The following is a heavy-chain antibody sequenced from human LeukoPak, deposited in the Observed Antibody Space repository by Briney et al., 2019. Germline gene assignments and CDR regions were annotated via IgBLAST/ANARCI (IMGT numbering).Heavy chain of an antibody. V-gene: IGHV3-21*01. CDR1: GFTFSSYS. CDR2: ISSSSYI. Sequence: PGGSLRLSCAASGFTFSSYSMNWVRQAPGKGLEWVSSISSSSYIYYADSVKGRFTTSRDNAKNSLYLQMNSLRAEDTAVYYCARARAAMAVPWNYWGQGTLVTVSS. CDR3: ARARAAMAVPWNY. D-gene: IGHD6-25*01. J-gene: IGHJ4*02.